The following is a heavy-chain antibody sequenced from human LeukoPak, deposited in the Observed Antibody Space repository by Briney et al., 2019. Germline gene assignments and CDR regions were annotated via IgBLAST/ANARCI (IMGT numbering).Heavy chain of an antibody. CDR1: GGTFSSYA. V-gene: IGHV1-69*13. J-gene: IGHJ4*02. CDR2: IIPIFGTA. D-gene: IGHD6-19*01. Sequence: VASVKVSSKASGGTFSSYAISWVRQAPGQGLEWMGGIIPIFGTANYAQKFQGRVTITADESTSTAYMELSSLRSEDTAVYYCARGAGRIAVAGTWVDYWGQGTLVTVPS. CDR3: ARGAGRIAVAGTWVDY.